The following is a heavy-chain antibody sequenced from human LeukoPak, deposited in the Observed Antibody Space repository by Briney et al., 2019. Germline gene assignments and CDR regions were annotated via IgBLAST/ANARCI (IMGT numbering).Heavy chain of an antibody. CDR3: ASAYYYDSSGYYPDAFDI. D-gene: IGHD3-22*01. CDR1: GGSFSGHY. J-gene: IGHJ3*02. Sequence: PSETLSLTCAVNGGSFSGHYWSWIRQPPGKGLEWIGYIYYSGSTNYNPSLKSRVTISVDTSKNQFSLKLSSVTAADTAVYYCASAYYYDSSGYYPDAFDIWGQGTMVTVSS. V-gene: IGHV4-59*08. CDR2: IYYSGST.